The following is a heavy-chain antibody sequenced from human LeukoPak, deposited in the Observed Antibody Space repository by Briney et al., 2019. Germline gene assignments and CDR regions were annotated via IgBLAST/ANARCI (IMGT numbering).Heavy chain of an antibody. CDR3: AELGITMIGGV. Sequence: GGSLRLSCAASGFTFSSYEMNWVRQAPGKGLEWVSYISSSGSTIYYADSVKGRFAISRDNAKNSLYLQMNSLRAEDTAVYYCAELGITMIGGVRGKGTTVTISS. J-gene: IGHJ6*04. CDR2: ISSSGSTI. D-gene: IGHD3-10*02. V-gene: IGHV3-48*03. CDR1: GFTFSSYE.